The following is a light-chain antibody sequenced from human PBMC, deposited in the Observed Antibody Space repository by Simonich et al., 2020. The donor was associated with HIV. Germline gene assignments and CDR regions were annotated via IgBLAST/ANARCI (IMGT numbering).Light chain of an antibody. CDR2: GNI. J-gene: IGLJ3*02. CDR3: QSYDSSLSGWV. CDR1: SSHIGAGYD. V-gene: IGLV1-40*01. Sequence: QSVLTQAPSVSGAPGQRVTISCTGGSSHIGAGYDVHWYQQLPGTAPKLLIYGNINRPPGVPDRFSGSKSGTSASLAITGLQAEDEADYYCQSYDSSLSGWVFGGGTKLTVL.